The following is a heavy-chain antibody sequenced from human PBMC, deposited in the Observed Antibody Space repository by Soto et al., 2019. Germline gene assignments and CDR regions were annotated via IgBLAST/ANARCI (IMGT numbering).Heavy chain of an antibody. D-gene: IGHD3-3*01. CDR1: GGSISSYY. CDR3: ARHFKGFWSGYYYFDY. V-gene: IGHV4-59*08. Sequence: SETLSLTCTVSGGSISSYYWSWIRQPPGKGLEWIGYIYYSGSTNYNPSLKSRVTISVDTSKNQFSLKLSSVTAADTAVYYCARHFKGFWSGYYYFDYWGQGTLVTVSS. CDR2: IYYSGST. J-gene: IGHJ4*02.